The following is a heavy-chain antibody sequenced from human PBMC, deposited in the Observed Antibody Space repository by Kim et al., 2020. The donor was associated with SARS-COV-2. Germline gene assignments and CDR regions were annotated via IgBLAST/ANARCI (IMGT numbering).Heavy chain of an antibody. Sequence: SETLSLTCTVSGGSISGDYWSWIRQPPGKGLEWIGYIYYSGRTNYNPSLKSRVTISVDTSKIQFSLRLRSVTAADTAGYYCSRGGGCSYDYWGQGTLVTV. CDR2: IYYSGRT. J-gene: IGHJ4*02. CDR3: SRGGGCSYDY. V-gene: IGHV4-59*08. CDR1: GGSISGDY. D-gene: IGHD5-18*01.